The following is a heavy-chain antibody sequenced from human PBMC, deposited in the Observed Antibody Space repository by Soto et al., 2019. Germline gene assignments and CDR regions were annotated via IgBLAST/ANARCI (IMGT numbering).Heavy chain of an antibody. D-gene: IGHD1-1*01. CDR2: IIPIFGTA. J-gene: IGHJ6*02. CDR1: GGTFSSYA. CDR3: AREVPHRTGTFDYYYYGMDV. Sequence: GASVKVSCKASGGTFSSYAISWVRQAPGQGLEWMGGIIPIFGTANYAQKFQGRVTITADESTSTAYMELSSLRSEDTAVYYCAREVPHRTGTFDYYYYGMDVWGQGTTVTVSS. V-gene: IGHV1-69*13.